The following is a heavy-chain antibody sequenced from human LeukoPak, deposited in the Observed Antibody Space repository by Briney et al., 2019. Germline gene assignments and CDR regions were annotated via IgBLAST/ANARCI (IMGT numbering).Heavy chain of an antibody. V-gene: IGHV4-39*07. CDR2: IYYSGST. CDR3: AREAGDPAGY. CDR1: GGSINSGDYY. D-gene: IGHD4-17*01. J-gene: IGHJ4*02. Sequence: SETLSLTCTVSGGSINSGDYYWVWIRQPPGKGLEWIGSIYYSGSTSYNPSLKSRVTMTVDTSKSQSSLKLSSVTAADTAVYYCAREAGDPAGYWGQGTLVTVSS.